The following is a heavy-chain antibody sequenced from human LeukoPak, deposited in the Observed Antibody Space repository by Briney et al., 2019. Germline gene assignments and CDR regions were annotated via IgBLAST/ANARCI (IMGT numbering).Heavy chain of an antibody. CDR3: ARESRFGELSSELNQSDY. D-gene: IGHD3-10*01. Sequence: ASVKVSFKASGYTFTIYGISWVRQAPGQGREWMGWISAYNGNTNYAQKLQGRVTMTTDTSTSTAYMELRSLRSDDTAVYYCARESRFGELSSELNQSDYWGQGTLVTVSS. CDR2: ISAYNGNT. CDR1: GYTFTIYG. J-gene: IGHJ4*02. V-gene: IGHV1-18*01.